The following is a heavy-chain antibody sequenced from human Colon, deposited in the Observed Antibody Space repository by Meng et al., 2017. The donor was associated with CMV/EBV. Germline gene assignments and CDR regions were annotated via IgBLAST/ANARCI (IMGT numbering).Heavy chain of an antibody. CDR3: ARNRLECGGDCYFADS. V-gene: IGHV3-48*03. CDR1: GFTFSDFE. Sequence: GGSLRLSCVGSGFTFSDFEMNWVRQAPGKGLEWVSYISRGSSAVHYADSVKGRFTVSRDNAKNALYLQMTSLRAEDTAVYYCARNRLECGGDCYFADSWGQGTLVTVSS. D-gene: IGHD2-21*02. J-gene: IGHJ4*02. CDR2: ISRGSSAV.